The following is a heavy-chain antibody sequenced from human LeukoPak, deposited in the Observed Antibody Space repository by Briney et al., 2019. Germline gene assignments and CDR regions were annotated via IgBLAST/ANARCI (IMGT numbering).Heavy chain of an antibody. J-gene: IGHJ4*02. V-gene: IGHV1-2*02. D-gene: IGHD3/OR15-3a*01. CDR2: INPNSGAT. Sequence: GASVKVSCKASGYTFTGYHMHWVRQAPGQGLEWMAWINPNSGATDYAQKFQGRVTLTRDTSISTAYMELSRLTSDDTAIYYCASVDSGTAYLRYDYWGQGTLVTVSS. CDR3: ASVDSGTAYLRYDY. CDR1: GYTFTGYH.